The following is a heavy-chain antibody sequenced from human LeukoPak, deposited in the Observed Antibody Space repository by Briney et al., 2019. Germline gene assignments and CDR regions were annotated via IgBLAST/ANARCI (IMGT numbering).Heavy chain of an antibody. CDR3: ARGLETGYSSGWYHDY. D-gene: IGHD6-19*01. J-gene: IGHJ4*02. V-gene: IGHV4-39*07. CDR1: GGSISSSSYY. CDR2: IYYSGST. Sequence: PSETLSLTCTVSGGSISSSSYYWGWIRQPPGKGLEWIGSIYYSGSTYYNPSLKSRVTISVDTSKNQFSLKLSSVTAADTAVCYCARGLETGYSSGWYHDYWGQGTLVTVSS.